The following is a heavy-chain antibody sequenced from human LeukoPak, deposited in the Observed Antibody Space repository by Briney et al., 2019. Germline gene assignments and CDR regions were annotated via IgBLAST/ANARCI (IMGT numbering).Heavy chain of an antibody. V-gene: IGHV3-21*01. D-gene: IGHD1-26*01. J-gene: IGHJ4*02. CDR1: GFTISSHN. Sequence: GGSLRPSCAASGFTISSHNMNWVRQAPGKGLEWVSSITSGGSYIFYADSVKGRFTISRDNAKNSLYLQMNSLRAEDTAVYYCARYSGTYRDYWGQGALVTVSS. CDR2: ITSGGSYI. CDR3: ARYSGTYRDY.